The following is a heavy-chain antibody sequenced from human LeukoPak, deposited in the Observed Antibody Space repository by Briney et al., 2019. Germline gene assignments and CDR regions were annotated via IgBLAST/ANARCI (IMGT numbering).Heavy chain of an antibody. CDR3: ARPHYGASDY. D-gene: IGHD4-17*01. CDR2: IYPRDSDI. Sequence: GASLKISCKGSGSSFTSKWIGWGRQMPGKGLEWVGLIYPRDSDIRYSPSFQGQVTISADNSISTAYLQWSSLKASDTAMYYCARPHYGASDYWGQGTLVTVSS. V-gene: IGHV5-51*01. CDR1: GSSFTSKW. J-gene: IGHJ4*02.